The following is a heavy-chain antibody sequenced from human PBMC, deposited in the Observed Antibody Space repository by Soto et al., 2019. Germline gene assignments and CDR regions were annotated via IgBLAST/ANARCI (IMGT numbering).Heavy chain of an antibody. Sequence: QVQLQESGPGLVKPSETLSLTCTVSGGSISSYYWSWIRQPPGKGLEWIGYIYYSGSTNYNPSLRSRVTISVDTSKNPFSLKLSSVTAADTAVYYCARDRTSDYYYGMDVWGQGTTVTVSS. CDR3: ARDRTSDYYYGMDV. CDR1: GGSISSYY. V-gene: IGHV4-59*01. J-gene: IGHJ6*02. D-gene: IGHD2-2*01. CDR2: IYYSGST.